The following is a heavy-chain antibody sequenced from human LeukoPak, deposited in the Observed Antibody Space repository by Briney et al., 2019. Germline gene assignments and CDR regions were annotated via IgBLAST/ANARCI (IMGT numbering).Heavy chain of an antibody. CDR3: ARSGGSGVVHAFDI. CDR1: GFTFSTSV. CDR2: IRFDGSEK. Sequence: GGSLRLSCAASGFTFSTSVMHWVRQAPGKGLEWLSFIRFDGSEKYYADSVKARFSISRDNSMNTLYLQMNSLRAEDTAVYYCARSGGSGVVHAFDIWGQGTMVTVSS. D-gene: IGHD2-15*01. J-gene: IGHJ3*02. V-gene: IGHV3-30*02.